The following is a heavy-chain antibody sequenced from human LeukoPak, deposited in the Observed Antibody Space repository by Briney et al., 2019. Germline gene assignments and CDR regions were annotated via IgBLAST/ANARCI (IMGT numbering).Heavy chain of an antibody. CDR3: ARVQGYCSSTSCYGAYEDY. V-gene: IGHV1-18*01. J-gene: IGHJ4*02. CDR2: ISAYNGNT. Sequence: ASVKVSRKASGYTFTSYGISWVRQAPGQGLEWMGWISAYNGNTNYAQKLQGRVTMTTDTSTSTAYMELRSLRSDDTAVYYCARVQGYCSSTSCYGAYEDYWGQGTLVTVSS. CDR1: GYTFTSYG. D-gene: IGHD2-2*01.